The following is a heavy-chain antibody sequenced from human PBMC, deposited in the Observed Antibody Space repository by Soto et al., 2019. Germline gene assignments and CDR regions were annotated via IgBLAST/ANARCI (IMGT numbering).Heavy chain of an antibody. D-gene: IGHD5-12*01. J-gene: IGHJ4*02. V-gene: IGHV3-23*01. CDR3: AKVPRGATTYFDY. CDR2: ISGSGGST. CDR1: GFTFSSYA. Sequence: EVQLLESGGGLVQPGGSLRLSCAASGFTFSSYAMSWVRQAPGKGLVWVSAISGSGGSTYYADSVKGRFTISRDNSKNTLYLQMNSLTADDTDVYYCAKVPRGATTYFDYWGQGTLVTVSS.